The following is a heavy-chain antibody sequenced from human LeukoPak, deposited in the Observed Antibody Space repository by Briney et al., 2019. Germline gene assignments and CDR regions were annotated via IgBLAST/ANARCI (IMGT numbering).Heavy chain of an antibody. D-gene: IGHD4-17*01. Sequence: SVKVSCKASGGTFSSYAISWVRQAPGQGLEWMGGIIPIFGTANYAQKFQGRVTITADESTSTAYMELSSLRSEDTAVYYCARDGYGDYVRGDYWGQGTLVTVSS. V-gene: IGHV1-69*13. CDR2: IIPIFGTA. CDR3: ARDGYGDYVRGDY. CDR1: GGTFSSYA. J-gene: IGHJ4*02.